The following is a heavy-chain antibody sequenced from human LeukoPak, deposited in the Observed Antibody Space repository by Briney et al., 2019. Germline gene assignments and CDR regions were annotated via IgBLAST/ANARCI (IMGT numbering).Heavy chain of an antibody. J-gene: IGHJ5*02. Sequence: GASVKVSCKASGYTFTSYGISWVRQAPGQGLEWMGWISAYNGNTNYAQKLQGRVTMTTDTSTSTAYMELRSLRSDDTAVYYCARDNSLRVGATVSRFDPWGQGTLVTVSS. V-gene: IGHV1-18*01. CDR2: ISAYNGNT. D-gene: IGHD1-26*01. CDR1: GYTFTSYG. CDR3: ARDNSLRVGATVSRFDP.